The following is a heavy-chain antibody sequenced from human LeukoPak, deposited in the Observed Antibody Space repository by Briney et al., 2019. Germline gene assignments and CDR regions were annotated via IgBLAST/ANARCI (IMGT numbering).Heavy chain of an antibody. Sequence: SETLSLTCAVSGGSISSNSYYWGWIRQPPGKGLEWIGSIYYSGSTYYNPSLKSRVTISVDTSKNQFSLKLSSVTAADTAVYYCARLWDLPKQWLKHVNWFDPWGQGTLVTVSS. D-gene: IGHD6-19*01. CDR2: IYYSGST. V-gene: IGHV4-39*01. CDR1: GGSISSNSYY. J-gene: IGHJ5*02. CDR3: ARLWDLPKQWLKHVNWFDP.